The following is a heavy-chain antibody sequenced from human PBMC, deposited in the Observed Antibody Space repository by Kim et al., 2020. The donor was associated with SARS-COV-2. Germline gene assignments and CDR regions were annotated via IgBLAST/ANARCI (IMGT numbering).Heavy chain of an antibody. CDR3: AKGDDLMVRGVITTDY. Sequence: SVKGRFTISRDNSKNTLYLQRNSLRAEDTAVYYCAKGDDLMVRGVITTDYWGQGTLVTVSS. D-gene: IGHD3-10*01. V-gene: IGHV3-23*01. J-gene: IGHJ4*02.